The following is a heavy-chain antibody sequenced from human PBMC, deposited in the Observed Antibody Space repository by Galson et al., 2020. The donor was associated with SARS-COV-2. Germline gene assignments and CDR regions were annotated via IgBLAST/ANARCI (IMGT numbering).Heavy chain of an antibody. D-gene: IGHD5-18*01. CDR2: ISGSGGST. CDR3: AKADTAQDYFDY. CDR1: GFTFSSYA. V-gene: IGHV3-23*01. J-gene: IGHJ4*02. Sequence: GGSLRLSCAASGFTFSSYAMSWVRQAPGKGLEWVSTISGSGGSTYYADSVKGRFTISRDNSKNTLYLQMNSLRAEDTAVYYCAKADTAQDYFDYWGQGTLVTVSS.